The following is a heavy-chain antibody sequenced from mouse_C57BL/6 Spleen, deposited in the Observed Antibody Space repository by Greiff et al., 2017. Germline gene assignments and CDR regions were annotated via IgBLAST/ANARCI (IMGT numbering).Heavy chain of an antibody. Sequence: QVQLQQSGPELVKPGASVKISCKASGYAFSSSWMNWVKQRPGKGLEWIGRIYPGDGDTNYNGKFKGKATLTADKSSSTAYMQLSSLTSEDSAVYFCAIWYHWYFDVWGTGTTVTVSS. V-gene: IGHV1-82*01. CDR1: GYAFSSSW. CDR3: AIWYHWYFDV. CDR2: IYPGDGDT. D-gene: IGHD2-1*01. J-gene: IGHJ1*03.